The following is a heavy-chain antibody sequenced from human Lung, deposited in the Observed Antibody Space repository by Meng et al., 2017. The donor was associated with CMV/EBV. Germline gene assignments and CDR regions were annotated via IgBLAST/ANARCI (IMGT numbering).Heavy chain of an antibody. CDR1: GFTFSSYN. V-gene: IGHV3-48*04. CDR3: AGVFGVFDY. Sequence: GESLKISCAASGFTFSSYNMNWVRQAPGKGLEWASYISTSSSIMYYADSVKGRFTISRDNAKNALYLQMNSLGAEDTAMYYCAGVFGVFDYWGQGALVTVSS. J-gene: IGHJ4*02. CDR2: ISTSSSIM. D-gene: IGHD3-16*01.